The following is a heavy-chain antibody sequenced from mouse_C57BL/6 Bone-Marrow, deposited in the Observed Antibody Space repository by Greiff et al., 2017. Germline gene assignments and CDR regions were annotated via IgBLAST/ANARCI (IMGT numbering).Heavy chain of an antibody. CDR2: IDPSDSYT. Sequence: QVQLQQPGAELVMPGASVKLSCKASGYTFTSYWMHWVKQRPGQGLEWIGEIDPSDSYTNYNQKFKGKSTLTVDKSSSTAYMQLISLTSEDSAVYYCAREGLWDTGFAYWGQGTLVTVSA. J-gene: IGHJ3*01. V-gene: IGHV1-69*01. CDR1: GYTFTSYW. CDR3: AREGLWDTGFAY. D-gene: IGHD4-1*01.